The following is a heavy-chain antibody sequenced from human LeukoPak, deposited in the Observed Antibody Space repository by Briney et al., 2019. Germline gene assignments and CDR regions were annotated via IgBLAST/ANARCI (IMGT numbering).Heavy chain of an antibody. CDR2: INHSGST. D-gene: IGHD2-15*01. V-gene: IGHV4-34*01. CDR3: ARGYCSGGSCYSGLDY. J-gene: IGHJ4*02. Sequence: SETLSLTCAVYGGSFSGYYWSWIRQPPGKGLEWIGEINHSGSTNYYPSLKSRVTISVDTSKNQFSLKLSSVTAADTAVYYCARGYCSGGSCYSGLDYWGQGTLVTVSS. CDR1: GGSFSGYY.